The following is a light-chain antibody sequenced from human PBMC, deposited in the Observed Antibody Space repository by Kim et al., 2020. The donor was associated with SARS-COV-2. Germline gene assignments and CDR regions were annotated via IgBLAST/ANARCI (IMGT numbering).Light chain of an antibody. J-gene: IGKJ1*01. Sequence: ASVGDRVTITCRASQDIVHYLAWYQQKPGKVPKLLIYAASTLQSGVPSRFSGSASGTHFTLTISSLQPEDVATYYCQKYNGAPWTFGQGTKVDIK. CDR2: AAS. CDR1: QDIVHY. V-gene: IGKV1-27*01. CDR3: QKYNGAPWT.